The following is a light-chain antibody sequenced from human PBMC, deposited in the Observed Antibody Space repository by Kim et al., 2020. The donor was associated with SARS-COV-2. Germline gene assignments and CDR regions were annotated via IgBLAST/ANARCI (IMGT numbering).Light chain of an antibody. CDR1: QSVDTF. CDR2: DAS. J-gene: IGKJ5*01. Sequence: EVVLTQSPATLSLSPGETATLSCRASQSVDTFLAWSQQKPGQAPRLLIYDASTRGSDIPDRFSGSGSGTDFTLTISRLEPEDFAVYYCHQRGNWPPFTFGQGTRLEIK. CDR3: HQRGNWPPFT. V-gene: IGKV3-11*01.